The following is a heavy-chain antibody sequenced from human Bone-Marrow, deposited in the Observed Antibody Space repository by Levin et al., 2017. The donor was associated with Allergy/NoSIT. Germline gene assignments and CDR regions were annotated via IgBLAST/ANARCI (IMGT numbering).Heavy chain of an antibody. CDR2: IKQDGSEQ. D-gene: IGHD6-6*01. CDR3: AKTSRSSMDPDY. J-gene: IGHJ4*02. CDR1: GFTFSSFW. Sequence: GGSLRLSCAASGFTFSSFWMSWVRQAPGKGLEWVANIKQDGSEQYYLDSVRGRFTIPRDNAENSLYLQMNSLRVEDTSVYYCAKTSRSSMDPDYWGQGTLVTVSS. V-gene: IGHV3-7*01.